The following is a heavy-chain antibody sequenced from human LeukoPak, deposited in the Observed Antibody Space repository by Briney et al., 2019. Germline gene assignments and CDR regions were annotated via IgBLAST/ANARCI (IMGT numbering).Heavy chain of an antibody. V-gene: IGHV4-30-2*01. CDR1: GGSISSGGYS. CDR3: ARDRFWSGYYGWFDP. D-gene: IGHD3-3*01. CDR2: IYHSGST. J-gene: IGHJ5*02. Sequence: SETLSLTCAVSGGSISSGGYSWSWIRQPPGKGLEWIGYIYHSGSTYYNPSLKSRVTISVDRSKNQFSLKLSSVTAADTAVYYCARDRFWSGYYGWFDPWGQGTLSSSPQ.